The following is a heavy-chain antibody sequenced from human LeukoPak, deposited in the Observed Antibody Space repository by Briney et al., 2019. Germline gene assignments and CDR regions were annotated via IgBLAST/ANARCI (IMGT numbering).Heavy chain of an antibody. Sequence: PGGSLRLSCAASGFTFSSYGMHWVRQAPGKGLEWVAFIRYDGSNKYYADSVKGRFTISRDNSKNTLYLQVNSLRPEDTAVYYCAKDAGFGVDYWGQGTLVTVSS. V-gene: IGHV3-30*02. D-gene: IGHD3-10*01. CDR2: IRYDGSNK. CDR1: GFTFSSYG. J-gene: IGHJ4*02. CDR3: AKDAGFGVDY.